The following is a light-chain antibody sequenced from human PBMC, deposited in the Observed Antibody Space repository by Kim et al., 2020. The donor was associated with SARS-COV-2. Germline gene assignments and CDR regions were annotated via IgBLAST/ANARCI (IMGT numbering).Light chain of an antibody. CDR1: QDISSW. CDR2: EAS. CDR3: QQTHSFPLT. J-gene: IGKJ4*01. V-gene: IGKV1D-12*01. Sequence: DIQMTQSPSSVSASVGDRVTITCRASQDISSWLGWYQQKPGKAPKVLIYEASNLQSGVPSRFSGSGSGTDFTLTTNSLQPEDFATYYCQQTHSFPLTFGGGPRWTS.